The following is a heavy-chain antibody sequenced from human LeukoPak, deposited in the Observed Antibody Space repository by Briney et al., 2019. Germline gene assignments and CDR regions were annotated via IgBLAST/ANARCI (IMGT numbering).Heavy chain of an antibody. V-gene: IGHV3-23*01. CDR2: ISGSGGST. CDR1: GFTFSSYA. Sequence: PGGSLRLSCAAFGFTFSSYAMSWVRQAPGKGLEWVSAISGSGGSTYYADSVKGRFTISRDNSKNTLYLQMNSLRAEDTAVYYCAKSGRGAVAGDAFDIWGQGTMVTVSS. D-gene: IGHD6-19*01. CDR3: AKSGRGAVAGDAFDI. J-gene: IGHJ3*02.